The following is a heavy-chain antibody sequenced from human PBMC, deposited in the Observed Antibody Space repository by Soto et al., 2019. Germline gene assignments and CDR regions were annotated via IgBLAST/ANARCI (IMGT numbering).Heavy chain of an antibody. CDR2: ISYDGSNK. Sequence: QVQLVESAGGVVQPGRSLRLSCAASGFTFSSYAMHWVRQAPGKGLEWVAVISYDGSNKYYADSVKGRFTISRDNSKNTLYLQLNSLRAEDTALYYCARDKRDLRFLEWSYYFDYWGQGTLVTVSS. J-gene: IGHJ4*02. V-gene: IGHV3-30-3*01. CDR3: ARDKRDLRFLEWSYYFDY. CDR1: GFTFSSYA. D-gene: IGHD3-3*01.